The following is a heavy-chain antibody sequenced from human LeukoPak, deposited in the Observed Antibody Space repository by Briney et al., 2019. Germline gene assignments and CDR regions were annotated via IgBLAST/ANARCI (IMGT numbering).Heavy chain of an antibody. CDR3: ARSPEYDFWSGSPYFDY. CDR2: IYYSGST. J-gene: IGHJ4*02. CDR1: GGSFSGYY. Sequence: PSETLSLTCAVYGGSFSGYYWSWIRQPPGKGLEWIGYIYYSGSTNYNPSLKSRVTISVDTSKNQFSLKLSSVTAADTAVYYCARSPEYDFWSGSPYFDYWGQGTLVTVSS. V-gene: IGHV4-59*01. D-gene: IGHD3-3*01.